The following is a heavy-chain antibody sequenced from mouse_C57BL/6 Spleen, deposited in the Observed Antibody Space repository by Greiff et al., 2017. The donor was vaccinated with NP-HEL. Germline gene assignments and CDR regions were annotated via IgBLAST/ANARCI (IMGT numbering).Heavy chain of an antibody. CDR2: SRNKANDYTT. CDR1: GFTFSDFY. V-gene: IGHV7-1*01. J-gene: IGHJ1*03. Sequence: VQLMESGGGLVQSGRSLRLSCATSGFTFSDFYMEWVRQAPGKGLEWIAASRNKANDYTTEYSASVKGRFIVSRDTSQSILYLQMNALRAEDTAIYYCARDRDWYFDVWGTGTTVTVSS. CDR3: ARDRDWYFDV.